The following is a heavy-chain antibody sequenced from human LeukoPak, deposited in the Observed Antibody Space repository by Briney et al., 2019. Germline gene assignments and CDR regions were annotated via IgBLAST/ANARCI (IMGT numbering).Heavy chain of an antibody. CDR1: GFTVSSNY. V-gene: IGHV3-53*01. CDR2: IYSGGNT. D-gene: IGHD3-9*01. CDR3: ARLHYDVLTGPFDY. J-gene: IGHJ4*02. Sequence: GGSLRLSCAASGFTVSSNYMSWVRQAPGKGLEWVSVIYSGGNTYYADSVKGRFTISRDNSKNTLYLQMNSLRVEDTAVYYCARLHYDVLTGPFDYWGQGTLVTVSS.